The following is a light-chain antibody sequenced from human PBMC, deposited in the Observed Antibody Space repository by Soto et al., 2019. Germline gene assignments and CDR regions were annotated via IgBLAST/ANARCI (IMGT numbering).Light chain of an antibody. V-gene: IGLV2-14*01. J-gene: IGLJ3*02. Sequence: QSALTQPASVSGSPGQSITISCTGTSSDVGAYNYVSWYQQYPGKAPKVIISEVSNRPSGVSTRFSGSKSGSTASLTISGLQAEDEAAYYCCSYTTTSTWVFGGGTKVTVL. CDR3: CSYTTTSTWV. CDR2: EVS. CDR1: SSDVGAYNY.